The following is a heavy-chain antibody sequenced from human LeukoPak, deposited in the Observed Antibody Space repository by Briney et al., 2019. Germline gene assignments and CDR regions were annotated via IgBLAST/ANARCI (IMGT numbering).Heavy chain of an antibody. CDR2: IYYSGST. Sequence: SETLSLTCTVSGGSISSYYWSWIRQPPGKGLEWIGYIYYSGSTNYNPSLESRVTISVDTSKSQFSLKLSSVTAADTAVYYCASSGSYSGQFDYWGQGTLVTVSS. D-gene: IGHD1-26*01. V-gene: IGHV4-59*08. CDR3: ASSGSYSGQFDY. CDR1: GGSISSYY. J-gene: IGHJ4*02.